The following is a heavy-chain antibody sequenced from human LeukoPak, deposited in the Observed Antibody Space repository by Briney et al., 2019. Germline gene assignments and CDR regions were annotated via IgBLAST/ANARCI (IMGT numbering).Heavy chain of an antibody. CDR3: ARVGCSSTSCNRHYFDY. CDR2: IYTSGST. D-gene: IGHD2-2*01. V-gene: IGHV4-4*07. Sequence: KPSETLSLTCTVSGGSISSYYWSWIRQPAGKGLEWIGRIYTSGSTNYNPSLKSRVTMSVDTSKNQFSLKLSSVTAADTAVYYCARVGCSSTSCNRHYFDYWGQGTLVTVSS. CDR1: GGSISSYY. J-gene: IGHJ4*02.